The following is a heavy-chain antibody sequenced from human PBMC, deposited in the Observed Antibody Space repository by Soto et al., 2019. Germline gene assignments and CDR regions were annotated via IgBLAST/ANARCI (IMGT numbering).Heavy chain of an antibody. CDR3: ASFYGSGSYSYYYHYYMDV. J-gene: IGHJ6*03. V-gene: IGHV3-74*01. CDR2: INSDGSST. D-gene: IGHD3-10*01. CDR1: GFTFSSYW. Sequence: GGSLRLSCAASGFTFSSYWMHWVRQAPGKGLVWVSRINSDGSSTSYADSVKGRFTISRDNAKNTLYLQMNSLRAEDTAVYYCASFYGSGSYSYYYHYYMDVWGKGTTVTVSS.